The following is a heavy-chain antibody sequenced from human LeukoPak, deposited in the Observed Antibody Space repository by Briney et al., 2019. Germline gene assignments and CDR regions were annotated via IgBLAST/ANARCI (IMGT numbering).Heavy chain of an antibody. Sequence: PSQTLSLTCTVSGGSISSGSYYWSWIRQPAGKGLEWIGRIYTSGSTNYNPSLNSRVTISVDTSKNQFSLKLSSVTAADTAVYYCARGRSSPLQAPPHMVRGVRNNWFDPWGQGSQVTVSS. CDR1: GGSISSGSYY. V-gene: IGHV4-61*02. D-gene: IGHD3-10*01. J-gene: IGHJ5*02. CDR2: IYTSGST. CDR3: ARGRSSPLQAPPHMVRGVRNNWFDP.